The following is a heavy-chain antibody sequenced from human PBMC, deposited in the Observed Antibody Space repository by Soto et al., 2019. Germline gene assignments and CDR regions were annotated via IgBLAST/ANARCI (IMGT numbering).Heavy chain of an antibody. CDR3: VRGYCTTSPCSGDFQF. CDR1: GYKFTTYF. D-gene: IGHD2-15*01. V-gene: IGHV1-46*01. Sequence: QVQLVQSGAELKKPGASVKVACKASGYKFTTYFIHWVRQAPGQGLEWMGMIHPSGDTGYAQKFRGRVTMTIDTSTTRAYMELGNLTSEDTAVYFSVRGYCTTSPCSGDFQFWGQGTLVTVSS. CDR2: IHPSGDT. J-gene: IGHJ1*01.